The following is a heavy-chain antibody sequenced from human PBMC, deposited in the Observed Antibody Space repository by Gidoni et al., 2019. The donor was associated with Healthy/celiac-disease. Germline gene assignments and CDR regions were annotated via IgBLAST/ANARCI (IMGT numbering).Heavy chain of an antibody. J-gene: IGHJ4*02. V-gene: IGHV3-23*01. CDR3: AKDLKGSVVVTAIPDY. Sequence: EVQLLESGGGLVQPGGSLRLSCAASGFTFRSSARGWVRQAPGKGREGVSAISGSGGSTYYADSVKGRFTISRDNSKNTLYLQMNSLRAEDTAVYYCAKDLKGSVVVTAIPDYWGQGTLVTVSS. CDR1: GFTFRSSA. D-gene: IGHD2-21*02. CDR2: ISGSGGST.